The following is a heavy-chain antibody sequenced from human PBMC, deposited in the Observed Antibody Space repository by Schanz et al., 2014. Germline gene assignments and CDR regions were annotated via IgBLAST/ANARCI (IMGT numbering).Heavy chain of an antibody. D-gene: IGHD5-12*01. J-gene: IGHJ4*02. V-gene: IGHV3-30-3*01. CDR2: ISNDGSIK. Sequence: VQLLDSGGGLVQPGGSLRLSCAASGFTLSDYYMSWIRQAPGKGLEWVALISNDGSIKYYADSVEGRFTISRDNSRNTLYLQMNSLRTEDTAVYYCASPSGYSDYGTYFDFWGQGTLVTVSS. CDR1: GFTLSDYY. CDR3: ASPSGYSDYGTYFDF.